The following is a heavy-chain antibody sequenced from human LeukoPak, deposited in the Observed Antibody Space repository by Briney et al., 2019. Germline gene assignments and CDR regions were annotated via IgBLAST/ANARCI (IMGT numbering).Heavy chain of an antibody. CDR1: GGSISDNH. V-gene: IGHV4-59*01. Sequence: SETLSLTCTVSGGSISDNHCNWLRQAPEKGLEWIGYINYSGTTNYNPSLTSRVTISADTSKTQVSLMVRSVTAADTAVYYCATTRGGYWASPLDFWGQGILVTVSS. J-gene: IGHJ4*02. D-gene: IGHD5-12*01. CDR3: ATTRGGYWASPLDF. CDR2: INYSGTT.